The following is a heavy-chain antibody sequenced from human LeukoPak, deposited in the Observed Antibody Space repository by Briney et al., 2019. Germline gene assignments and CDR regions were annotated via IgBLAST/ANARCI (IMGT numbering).Heavy chain of an antibody. V-gene: IGHV4-39*01. CDR2: IYYSGST. J-gene: IGHJ3*02. Sequence: SETLSLTCTVSGGSISSSSYYWGWIRQPPGKGLEWIGSIYYSGSTYYNPSLKSRVTISVDTSKNQFSLKLSSVTAADTAVYYCARHHSNYWGVHDAFDIWGQGTMVTVSS. CDR3: ARHHSNYWGVHDAFDI. D-gene: IGHD4-11*01. CDR1: GGSISSSSYY.